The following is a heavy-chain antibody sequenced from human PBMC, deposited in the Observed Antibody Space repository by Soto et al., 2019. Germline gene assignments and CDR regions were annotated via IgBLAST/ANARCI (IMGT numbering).Heavy chain of an antibody. D-gene: IGHD1-1*01. CDR3: ARGRYGDY. V-gene: IGHV1-18*01. Sequence: XXSCKGSGYAFTTYGITWVRQAPGQGLEWMGWISAXNGNTNYAQKLQGRVTVTRDTSTSTAYMELRSLRSDATAVYYCARGRYGDYWGQGALVTVSS. J-gene: IGHJ4*02. CDR2: ISAXNGNT. CDR1: GYAFTTYG.